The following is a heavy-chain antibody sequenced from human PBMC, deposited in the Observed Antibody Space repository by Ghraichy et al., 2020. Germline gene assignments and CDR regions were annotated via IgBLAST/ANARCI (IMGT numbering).Heavy chain of an antibody. CDR1: GASITSGGYS. Sequence: SETLSLTCAVSGASITSGGYSWSWIRQPPGKGLEWIGYTYYSGSTYSSPSLKSRISLSVDTSKNQVSLKFNSVTAADTAVYYCARGNSYIPDLWGQGTLVTVSS. J-gene: IGHJ4*02. V-gene: IGHV4-30-4*07. D-gene: IGHD5-18*01. CDR2: TYYSGST. CDR3: ARGNSYIPDL.